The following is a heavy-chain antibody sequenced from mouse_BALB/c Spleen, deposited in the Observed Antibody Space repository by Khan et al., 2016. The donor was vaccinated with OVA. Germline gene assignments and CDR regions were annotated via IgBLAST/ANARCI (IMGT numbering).Heavy chain of an antibody. V-gene: IGHV1-77*01. CDR3: ARRNYFGYTFAY. J-gene: IGHJ3*01. CDR2: ISPGSGDT. CDR1: GYTFTDYY. Sequence: QVQLKQSGAELARPGASVKLSCKASGYTFTDYYINWVKQRTGQGLEWIGEISPGSGDTYYNEKFKGKAPLTADKSSSTVYMQLSSLTAEASAVYFCARRNYFGYTFAYWGQGTLVTVSA. D-gene: IGHD1-2*01.